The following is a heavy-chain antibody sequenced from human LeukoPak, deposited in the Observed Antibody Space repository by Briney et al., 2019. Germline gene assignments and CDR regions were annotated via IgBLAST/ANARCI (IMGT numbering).Heavy chain of an antibody. V-gene: IGHV3-48*02. J-gene: IGHJ5*02. CDR2: ISSSSSTI. D-gene: IGHD5-18*01. Sequence: GGSLRLSCAASGFTFSSYSMNWVRQAPGKGLEWVSYISSSSSTIYYADSVKGRFTISRDNAKNSLYLQMNSLRDEDTAVYYCARSVDTAMVMNWFDPWGQGTLVTVSS. CDR1: GFTFSSYS. CDR3: ARSVDTAMVMNWFDP.